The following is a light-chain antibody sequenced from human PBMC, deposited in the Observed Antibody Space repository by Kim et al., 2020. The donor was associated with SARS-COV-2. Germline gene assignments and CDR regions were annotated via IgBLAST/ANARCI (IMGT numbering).Light chain of an antibody. J-gene: IGLJ3*02. CDR2: DVS. CDR1: SSDVGAYNL. CDR3: TSYTRSDTWV. Sequence: GQSVTISCTGTSSDVGAYNLVSWYQQHPGKAPKFMIHDVSQRPSGVSNRFSGSKSGNTASLTISGLQPEDEADYYCTSYTRSDTWVFGGGTKVTVL. V-gene: IGLV2-14*03.